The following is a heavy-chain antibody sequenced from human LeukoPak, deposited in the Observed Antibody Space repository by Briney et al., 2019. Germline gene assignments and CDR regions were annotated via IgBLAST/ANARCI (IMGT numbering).Heavy chain of an antibody. V-gene: IGHV1-69*05. D-gene: IGHD3-22*01. J-gene: IGHJ6*03. CDR1: GGTFSSYA. CDR3: ASSTMIVYYYSYYMDV. Sequence: SVKVSCKASGGTFSSYAISWVRQAPGQGLEWMGGIIPIFGTANYAQKFQGRVTITTDESTSTAYMELSSLRSEDTAVYYCASSTMIVYYYSYYMDVWGKGPTVTVSS. CDR2: IIPIFGTA.